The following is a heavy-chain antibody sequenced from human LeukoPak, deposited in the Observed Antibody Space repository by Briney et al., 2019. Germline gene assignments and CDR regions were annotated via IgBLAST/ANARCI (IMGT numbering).Heavy chain of an antibody. D-gene: IGHD1-26*01. CDR1: GYSFTSYC. CDR2: IYPGDSGP. V-gene: IGHV5-51*01. Sequence: GESLKISCKVSGYSFTSYCIGWVRQMPGKGQEWMGIIYPGDSGPTYSPSFQGQVTISVDKSINTAYLQWSSLQASDTAMYYCGMSGDRVPLQDDVFDVWGQGTMVTVST. CDR3: GMSGDRVPLQDDVFDV. J-gene: IGHJ3*01.